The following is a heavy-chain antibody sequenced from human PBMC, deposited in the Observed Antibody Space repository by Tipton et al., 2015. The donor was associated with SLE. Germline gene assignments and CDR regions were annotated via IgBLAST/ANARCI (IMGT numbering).Heavy chain of an antibody. CDR3: ARWGFGIAVVSYYYMDV. CDR1: GDSVSSNSAA. J-gene: IGHJ6*03. V-gene: IGHV6-1*01. Sequence: GLVKPSQTLSLTCAISGDSVSSNSAAWNWIRQSPSRGLEWLGRTYYRSKRYNDYAVSVKSRITINPDTSKNQFSLQLNSVTPEDTAVYYCARWGFGIAVVSYYYMDVWGKGTTVTVSS. CDR2: TYYRSKRYN. D-gene: IGHD3-22*01.